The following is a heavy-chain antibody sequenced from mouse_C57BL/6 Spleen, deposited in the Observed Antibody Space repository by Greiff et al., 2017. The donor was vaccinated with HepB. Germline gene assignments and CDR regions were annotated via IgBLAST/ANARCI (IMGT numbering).Heavy chain of an antibody. CDR1: GYAFSSYW. CDR3: ARGAYYSNSNYFDY. J-gene: IGHJ2*01. V-gene: IGHV1-80*01. CDR2: IYPGDGDT. D-gene: IGHD2-5*01. Sequence: QVQLQQSGAELVKPGASVKISCKASGYAFSSYWMNWVKQRPGKGLEWIGQIYPGDGDTNYNGKFKGKATLTADKSSSTAYMQLSSLTSEDSAVYFCARGAYYSNSNYFDYWGQGTTLTVSS.